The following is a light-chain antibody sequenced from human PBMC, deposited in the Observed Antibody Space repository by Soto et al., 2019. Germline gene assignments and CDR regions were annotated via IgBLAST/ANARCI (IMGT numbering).Light chain of an antibody. CDR2: DAS. CDR1: QSISSW. CDR3: QQYYNYLFT. Sequence: DIQMTQSPSTLSASVGDRVTITCRVSQSISSWLAWYQQKPGKAPKLLIYDASSLESGVPSRFSGSESGTEFTLTISSLQPDDFATYYCQQYYNYLFTFGQGTKLEIK. V-gene: IGKV1-5*01. J-gene: IGKJ2*01.